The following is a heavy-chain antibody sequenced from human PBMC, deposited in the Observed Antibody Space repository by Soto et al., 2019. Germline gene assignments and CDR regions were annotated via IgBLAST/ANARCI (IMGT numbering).Heavy chain of an antibody. Sequence: PGGSLRLSCAASGFTFSSYAMHWVRQAPGKGLEWVAVISYDGSNKYYADSVKGRFTISRDNSKNTLYLQMNSLRAEDTAVYYCARSPLSFVVVIFAHYYYNGLDVWGQGTTVTVSS. V-gene: IGHV3-30-3*01. CDR3: ARSPLSFVVVIFAHYYYNGLDV. CDR2: ISYDGSNK. CDR1: GFTFSSYA. D-gene: IGHD3-22*01. J-gene: IGHJ6*02.